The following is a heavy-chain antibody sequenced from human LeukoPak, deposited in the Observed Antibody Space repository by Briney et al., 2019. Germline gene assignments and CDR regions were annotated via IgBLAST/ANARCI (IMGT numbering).Heavy chain of an antibody. V-gene: IGHV4-34*01. CDR2: INHSGST. CDR1: GGSFSGYY. CDR3: ARGNRLGHFDY. Sequence: SETLSLTCAVYGGSFSGYYWSWIRQPPGKGLEWIGEINHSGSTNYNPSLKSRVTISVDTSKNQFSLKLSSVTAADTAVYYCARGNRLGHFDYWGQGTLVTVSS. J-gene: IGHJ4*02. D-gene: IGHD3-10*01.